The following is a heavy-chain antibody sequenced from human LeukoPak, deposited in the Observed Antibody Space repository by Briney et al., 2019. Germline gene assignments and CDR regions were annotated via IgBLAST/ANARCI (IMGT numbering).Heavy chain of an antibody. CDR1: GFIVSSNY. Sequence: PGGSLRLSCAASGFIVSSNYMSWVRQAPGKGLEWVSVIYSGGSTYYADSVKGRFTISRDNSKNTLYLQMNSLRAEDTAVYYCAKRLLWFGELSSLDYWGQGTLVTVSS. V-gene: IGHV3-53*01. CDR2: IYSGGST. CDR3: AKRLLWFGELSSLDY. D-gene: IGHD3-10*01. J-gene: IGHJ4*02.